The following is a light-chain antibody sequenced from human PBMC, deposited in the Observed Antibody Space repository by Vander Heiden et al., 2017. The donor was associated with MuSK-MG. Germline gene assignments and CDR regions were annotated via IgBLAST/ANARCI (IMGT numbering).Light chain of an antibody. Sequence: QSALTQPASVSGSPGQSITISCTGTSSDVGGENYVAWYQQNPGKAPKLMMEDVRNRPAGGAKRFSGSKSGNTASLTISGRQAEDEADDYCSSYTSSSTVVFGGGTKLTFL. V-gene: IGLV2-14*03. J-gene: IGLJ2*01. CDR2: DVR. CDR1: SSDVGGENY. CDR3: SSYTSSSTVV.